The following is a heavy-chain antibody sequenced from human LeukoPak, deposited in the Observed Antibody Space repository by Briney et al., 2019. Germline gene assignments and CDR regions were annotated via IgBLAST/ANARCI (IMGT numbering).Heavy chain of an antibody. CDR3: ARGYCSGGSCYSYYYYNYMDV. V-gene: IGHV4-38-2*02. D-gene: IGHD2-15*01. CDR1: GYSISSGYY. Sequence: SETLSLTCTVSGYSISSGYYWGWIRQPPGKGLEWIGSIYHSGSTYYNPSLKSRVTISVDTSKNQFSLKLSSVTATDTAVYYCARGYCSGGSCYSYYYYNYMDVWGKGTTVTVSS. J-gene: IGHJ6*03. CDR2: IYHSGST.